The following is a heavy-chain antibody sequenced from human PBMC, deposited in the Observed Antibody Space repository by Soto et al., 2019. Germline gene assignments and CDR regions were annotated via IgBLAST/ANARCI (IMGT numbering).Heavy chain of an antibody. V-gene: IGHV4-59*01. Sequence: PSETLSLTCTVSGGSISSYYWSWIRQPPGKGLEWIGYIYYSGGTNYNPSHKSRVTISVDTSKNQFSLKLTSVTAADTAVYYCSRRYGGNFYNWGQETLVTISS. CDR2: IYYSGGT. D-gene: IGHD1-26*01. CDR3: SRRYGGNFYN. J-gene: IGHJ4*02. CDR1: GGSISSYY.